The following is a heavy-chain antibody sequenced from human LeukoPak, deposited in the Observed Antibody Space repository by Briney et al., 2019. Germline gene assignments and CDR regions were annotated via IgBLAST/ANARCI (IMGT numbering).Heavy chain of an antibody. CDR3: AGDVVVPAAVDWFDP. CDR1: GGSFSGYY. D-gene: IGHD2-2*01. CDR2: INYSGST. V-gene: IGHV4-34*01. J-gene: IGHJ5*02. Sequence: SETLSLTCAVYGGSFSGYYWSWIRQPPGKGLEWIGEINYSGSTNYNPSLKSRVTISVDTSKNQFSLKLSSVTAADTAVYYCAGDVVVPAAVDWFDPWGQGTLVTVSS.